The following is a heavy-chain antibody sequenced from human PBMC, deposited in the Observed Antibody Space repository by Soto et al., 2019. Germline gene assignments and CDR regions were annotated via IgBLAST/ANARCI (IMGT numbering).Heavy chain of an antibody. J-gene: IGHJ5*02. Sequence: QVQLVQSGAEVKKPGASVKVSCKASGYTFIGYYIHWVRQAPGQGLEWMGRINPRSGDTTYAQKFQGRLTMTRETSMSTAYMELSSLRSDDTAVYYCGRDGVGATPLGWFDPWGQGSLVTVSS. CDR3: GRDGVGATPLGWFDP. CDR2: INPRSGDT. V-gene: IGHV1-2*06. CDR1: GYTFIGYY. D-gene: IGHD1-26*01.